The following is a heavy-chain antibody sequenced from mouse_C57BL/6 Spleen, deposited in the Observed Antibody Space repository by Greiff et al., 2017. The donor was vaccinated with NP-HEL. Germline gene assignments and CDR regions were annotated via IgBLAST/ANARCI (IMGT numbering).Heavy chain of an antibody. D-gene: IGHD4-1*01. Sequence: QVQLQQPGAELVRPGSSVKLSCKASGYTFTSYWMDWVKQRPGQGLEWIGNIYPSDSETHYNQKFKDKATLTVDKSSSTAYMQLSSLTSEDSAVYYCARPGTGPFDYWGQGTTLTVSS. CDR3: ARPGTGPFDY. V-gene: IGHV1-61*01. CDR1: GYTFTSYW. CDR2: IYPSDSET. J-gene: IGHJ2*01.